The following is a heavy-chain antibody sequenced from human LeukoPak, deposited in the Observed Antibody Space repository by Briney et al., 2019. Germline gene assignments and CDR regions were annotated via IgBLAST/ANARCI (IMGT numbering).Heavy chain of an antibody. J-gene: IGHJ5*01. Sequence: PGGSLRLSCSASGFSVDSNYMSWVRQAPGKGLEWVSVIYSNGKEYYAESAKGRFTISRDTSKNSLDLQMNRLRGEDTAVYYCARESPTSGIDSWGQGTLVFVSS. CDR2: IYSNGKE. CDR3: ARESPTSGIDS. CDR1: GFSVDSNY. V-gene: IGHV3-53*01. D-gene: IGHD2-15*01.